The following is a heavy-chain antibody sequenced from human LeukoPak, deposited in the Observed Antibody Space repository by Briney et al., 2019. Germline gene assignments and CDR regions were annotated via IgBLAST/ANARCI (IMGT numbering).Heavy chain of an antibody. D-gene: IGHD2-15*01. J-gene: IGHJ4*02. CDR3: AKAPVTTCRGAFCYPFDY. Sequence: PGGSLRLSCAASGFTLRSYAMSWVRRAPGKGLEWVSAISDTGNTYHADSVKGRFTISRDSSKNTLFLQMNRLRPEDAAVYYCAKAPVTTCRGAFCYPFDYWGLGTLVTVSS. V-gene: IGHV3-23*01. CDR2: ISDTGNT. CDR1: GFTLRSYA.